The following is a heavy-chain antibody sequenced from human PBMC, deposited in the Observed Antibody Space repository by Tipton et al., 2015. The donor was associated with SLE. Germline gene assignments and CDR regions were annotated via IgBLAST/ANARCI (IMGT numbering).Heavy chain of an antibody. CDR3: AGVQRYDSRTRGAFDI. CDR1: GGSISSGSYY. D-gene: IGHD3-22*01. Sequence: TLSLTCTVSGGSISSGSYYWSWIRQPAGKGLEWIGYIYTSGSTNYKPSLKSRVTISVDTSKNQFSLKLSSVTTADTAVFYCAGVQRYDSRTRGAFDIWGQGTMVAVSS. CDR2: IYTSGST. V-gene: IGHV4-61*09. J-gene: IGHJ3*02.